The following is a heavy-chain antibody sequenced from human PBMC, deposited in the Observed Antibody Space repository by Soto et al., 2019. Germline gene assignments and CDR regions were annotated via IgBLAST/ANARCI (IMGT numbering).Heavy chain of an antibody. V-gene: IGHV4-34*01. CDR3: ARASSGYVGNWFDP. J-gene: IGHJ5*02. Sequence: SETLSLTCAVYGGSFSGYYWSWVRQPPGKGLEWIGEINHSGSTNYNPSLKSRVTISVDTSKNQFSLKLSSVTAADTAVYYCARASSGYVGNWFDPWGRGTLVTVSS. CDR2: INHSGST. CDR1: GGSFSGYY. D-gene: IGHD6-13*01.